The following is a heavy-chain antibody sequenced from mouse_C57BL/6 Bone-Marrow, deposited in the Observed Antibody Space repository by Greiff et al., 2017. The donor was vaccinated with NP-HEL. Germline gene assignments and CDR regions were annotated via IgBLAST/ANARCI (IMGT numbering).Heavy chain of an antibody. V-gene: IGHV5-6*01. CDR2: ISSGGSYT. Sequence: EVQLQESGGDLVKPGGSLKLSCAASGFTFSSYGMSWVRQTPDQRLEWVATISSGGSYTYYPDSVKGRFTISVDNAKNTLYLQMSSLKSEDTAMYYCASPYDYDVAWFAYWGQGTLVTVSA. D-gene: IGHD2-4*01. CDR1: GFTFSSYG. J-gene: IGHJ3*01. CDR3: ASPYDYDVAWFAY.